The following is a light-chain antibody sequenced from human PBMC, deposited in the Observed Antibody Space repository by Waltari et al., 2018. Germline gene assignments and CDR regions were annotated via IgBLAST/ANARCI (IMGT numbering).Light chain of an antibody. Sequence: DVQMTQSPSTLSVSVGDRVTITCRARQSISNWLAWYQQKPGKAHKVLIYKASNLQSGVTSRFSGSGWGTEFTLTISSLQPDDFATYYCQQYSNYPRTFGQGTKVEIK. V-gene: IGKV1-5*03. CDR3: QQYSNYPRT. J-gene: IGKJ1*01. CDR1: QSISNW. CDR2: KAS.